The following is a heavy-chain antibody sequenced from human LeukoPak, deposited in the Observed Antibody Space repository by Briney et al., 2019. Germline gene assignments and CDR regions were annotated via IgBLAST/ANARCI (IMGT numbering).Heavy chain of an antibody. CDR1: GFTFDNYA. Sequence: GRSLRLSCAASGFTFDNYAMHWVRQAPGKGLEWVSGISWNSGTIGYADSVKGRFTISRDNAKNSLYLQMNSLRAEDTALYYCAKDRPGGFDYWGQGTLVTASS. J-gene: IGHJ4*02. V-gene: IGHV3-9*01. CDR2: ISWNSGTI. CDR3: AKDRPGGFDY. D-gene: IGHD3-10*01.